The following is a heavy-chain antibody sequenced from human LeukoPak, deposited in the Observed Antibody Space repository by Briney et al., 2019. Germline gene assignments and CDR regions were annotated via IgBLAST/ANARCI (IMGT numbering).Heavy chain of an antibody. J-gene: IGHJ6*03. Sequence: GGSLRLSCAASGFTFSSYEMNWVRQAPGKGLEWVSYISSGSTIYYADSVKGRFTISRDNAKNSLYLQMNSLRAEDTAVYYCARDMDYPVEYYYYYMDVWGKGTTVTVSS. CDR1: GFTFSSYE. CDR3: ARDMDYPVEYYYYYMDV. D-gene: IGHD3/OR15-3a*01. CDR2: ISSGSTI. V-gene: IGHV3-48*03.